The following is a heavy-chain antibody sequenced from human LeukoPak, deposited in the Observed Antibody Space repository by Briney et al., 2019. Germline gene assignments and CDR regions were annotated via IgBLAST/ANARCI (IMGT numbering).Heavy chain of an antibody. CDR2: IYYSGST. D-gene: IGHD2-15*01. Sequence: SETLSLTCTVSGGSISSSSYYWGWIRQPPGKGLEWIGSIYYSGSTYYNPSLKSRVTISVDTSKNQFSLKLGSVTAADTAVYYCARGSRGSGGSCYRNWGQGTLVTVSS. J-gene: IGHJ4*02. CDR3: ARGSRGSGGSCYRN. CDR1: GGSISSSSYY. V-gene: IGHV4-39*01.